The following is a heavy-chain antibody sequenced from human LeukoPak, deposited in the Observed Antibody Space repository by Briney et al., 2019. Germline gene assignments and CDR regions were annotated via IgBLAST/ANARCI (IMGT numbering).Heavy chain of an antibody. CDR1: GFTFSDYA. V-gene: IGHV3-49*04. J-gene: IGHJ4*02. CDR2: IRSSASGGTT. Sequence: HTGGSLRLSCTASGFTFSDYAMTWVRQAPGMRLEWVGFIRSSASGGTTLYAASVNGRFTISRDDSKNIAYLQMNSLKTEDTAVYYCVREFQDDHWGQGTLVTVSS. CDR3: VREFQDDH.